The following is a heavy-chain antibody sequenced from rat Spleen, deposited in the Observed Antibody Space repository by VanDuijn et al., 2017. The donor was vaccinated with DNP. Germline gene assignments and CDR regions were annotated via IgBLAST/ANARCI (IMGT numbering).Heavy chain of an antibody. Sequence: EVQLLESGGGLVQPGRSLKLSCAASGFTFSKHDMAWVRQTPTKGLEWVASIKTAGGGTYYPDSVKGRFTISRDNTENTVYLQMNNLRSDDTATYYCAKHLDAWGQGTSVTVSS. V-gene: IGHV5S13*01. J-gene: IGHJ4*01. CDR2: IKTAGGGT. CDR3: AKHLDA. CDR1: GFTFSKHD.